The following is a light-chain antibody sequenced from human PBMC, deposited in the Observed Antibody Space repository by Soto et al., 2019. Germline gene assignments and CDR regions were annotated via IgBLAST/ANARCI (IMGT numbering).Light chain of an antibody. CDR1: QSVDSSN. J-gene: IGKJ4*01. Sequence: EIVLTQSPVTLALSPGGRATLCFRASQSVDSSNLAWYQQKPGQAPRLLMFRTSSRATGFPARFSGSGSGTEFNLTISSLQSEDFGVYYCQQYNNWPRATFGGGTKVDIK. V-gene: IGKV3-15*01. CDR3: QQYNNWPRAT. CDR2: RTS.